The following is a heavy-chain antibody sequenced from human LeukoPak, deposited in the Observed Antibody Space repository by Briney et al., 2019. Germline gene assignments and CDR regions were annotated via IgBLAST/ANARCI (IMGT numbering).Heavy chain of an antibody. CDR2: INPIGGST. CDR1: GYTFTNYY. Sequence: ASVKVSCKASGYTFTNYYVHWVRQAPGDGLEWMGVINPIGGSTNYAQKLQGRVTMTRETSTSTVYMEPSSLRSEDTAVYYCATEFGACNNEGDWGQGTVVIVSS. J-gene: IGHJ1*01. V-gene: IGHV1-46*01. D-gene: IGHD1/OR15-1a*01. CDR3: ATEFGACNNEGD.